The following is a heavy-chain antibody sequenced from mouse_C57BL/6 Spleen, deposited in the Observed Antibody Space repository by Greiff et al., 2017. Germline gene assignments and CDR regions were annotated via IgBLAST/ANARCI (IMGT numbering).Heavy chain of an antibody. CDR2: IYPGSGST. J-gene: IGHJ4*01. CDR3: AREAAQATEAMDY. V-gene: IGHV1-55*01. Sequence: QVQLQQPGAELVKPGASVKMSCKASGYTFTSYWITWVKQRPGQGLEWIGDIYPGSGSTNYNENFKSKATLTVDTSSSTAYMQLSSLTSEDAAVYYCAREAAQATEAMDYWGQGTSVTVSS. D-gene: IGHD3-2*02. CDR1: GYTFTSYW.